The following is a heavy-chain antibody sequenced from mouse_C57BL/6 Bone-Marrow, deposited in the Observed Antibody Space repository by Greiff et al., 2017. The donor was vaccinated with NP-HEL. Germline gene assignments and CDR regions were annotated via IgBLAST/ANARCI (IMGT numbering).Heavy chain of an antibody. CDR1: GYAFTNYL. D-gene: IGHD2-4*01. J-gene: IGHJ3*01. Sequence: VHLVVSGAELVRPGTSVKVSCKASGYAFTNYLIEWVKQRPGQGLEWIGVINPGSGGTNYNEKFKGKATLTADKSSSTAYMQLSSLTSEDSAVYFCARGGIYYDYAWFAYWGQGTLVTVSA. V-gene: IGHV1-54*01. CDR2: INPGSGGT. CDR3: ARGGIYYDYAWFAY.